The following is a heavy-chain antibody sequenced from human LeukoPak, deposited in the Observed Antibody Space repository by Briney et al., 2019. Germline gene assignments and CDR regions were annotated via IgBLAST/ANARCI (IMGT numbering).Heavy chain of an antibody. Sequence: QPGGSLRLSCAASGFTFSSYAMHWVRQAPGKGLEWVAVISYDGSNKYYADSVKGRFTISRDNSKNTLYLQMNSLRAEDTAVYYCARSSGPTYYDFWSGYYDYYYYYYYMDVWGKGTTVTVSS. V-gene: IGHV3-30*01. CDR2: ISYDGSNK. CDR1: GFTFSSYA. CDR3: ARSSGPTYYDFWSGYYDYYYYYYYMDV. D-gene: IGHD3-3*01. J-gene: IGHJ6*03.